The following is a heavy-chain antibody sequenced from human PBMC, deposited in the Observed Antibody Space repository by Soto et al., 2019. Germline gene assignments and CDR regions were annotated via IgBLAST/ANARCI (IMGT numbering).Heavy chain of an antibody. V-gene: IGHV3-21*04. D-gene: IGHD2-8*02. CDR3: SSAWSNFDH. CDR1: GFTFSSFN. CDR2: ISSGGSYM. Sequence: EVQLVESGGGLVNPGGSLRLSCATSGFTFSSFNMNWVRQAPGKGLEWVSSISSGGSYMYYADSVKGRFTISRDDAKASLYLQMNSLRAEETAMYYCSSAWSNFDHWGQGTLVTVSS. J-gene: IGHJ4*02.